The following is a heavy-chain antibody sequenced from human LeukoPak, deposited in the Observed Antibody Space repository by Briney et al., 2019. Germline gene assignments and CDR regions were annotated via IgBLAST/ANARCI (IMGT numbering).Heavy chain of an antibody. CDR3: ARGVGGIVATISYYYYGMDV. CDR2: INHSGST. V-gene: IGHV4-34*01. D-gene: IGHD5-12*01. Sequence: SETLSLTCAVYGGSFSGYYWSWIRQPPGKGLEWIGEINHSGSTNYNPSLKSRVTISVDTSKNQFSLKLSSVTAADTAVYYCARGVGGIVATISYYYYGMDVWGQGTTVTVSS. J-gene: IGHJ6*02. CDR1: GGSFSGYY.